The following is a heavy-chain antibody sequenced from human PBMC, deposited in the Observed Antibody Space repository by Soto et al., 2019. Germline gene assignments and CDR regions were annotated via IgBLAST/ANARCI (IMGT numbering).Heavy chain of an antibody. CDR3: ARGKLDYDILTGYHTNWFDP. D-gene: IGHD3-9*01. J-gene: IGHJ5*02. CDR2: INAGNGNT. V-gene: IGHV1-3*01. CDR1: GYTFTSYA. Sequence: ASVKVSCKASGYTFTSYAMHWVRQAPGQRLEWMGWINAGNGNTKYSQKFQGRVTITRDTSASTAYMELSSLRSEDTAVYYCARGKLDYDILTGYHTNWFDPWGQGTLVTVSS.